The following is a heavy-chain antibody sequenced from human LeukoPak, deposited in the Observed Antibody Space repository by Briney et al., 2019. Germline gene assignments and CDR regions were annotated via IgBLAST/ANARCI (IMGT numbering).Heavy chain of an antibody. V-gene: IGHV3-7*01. J-gene: IGHJ4*02. CDR2: IKQDESET. CDR3: ARGKGVDY. CDR1: GFTFSGYW. Sequence: PGGSLRLSCAASGFTFSGYWMTWVRQAPGKGLEWVANIKQDESETYYVDSVKGRFTISRDNARNSLYLQMNSLRAEDTAVYYCARGKGVDYWGQGILVTVSS.